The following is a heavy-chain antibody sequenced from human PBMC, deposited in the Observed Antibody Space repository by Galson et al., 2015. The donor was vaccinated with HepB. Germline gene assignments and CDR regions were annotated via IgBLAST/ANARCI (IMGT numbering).Heavy chain of an antibody. CDR1: GASIGSSSYY. CDR2: IYHSGST. D-gene: IGHD2-15*01. CDR3: VTSIVVVITAHDY. V-gene: IGHV4-39*01. Sequence: LSLTCAVSGASIGSSSYYWGWIRQPPGKGLEWIGNIYHSGSTYYNPSLKSRVTISVDTSKNQFSLRLNSVTAADTAIYYCVTSIVVVITAHDYWGQGTLVTVSS. J-gene: IGHJ4*02.